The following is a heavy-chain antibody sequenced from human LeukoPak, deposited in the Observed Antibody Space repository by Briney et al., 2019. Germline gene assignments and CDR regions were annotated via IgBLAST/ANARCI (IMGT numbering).Heavy chain of an antibody. Sequence: GGSLRLSCSASGFTLSQYWMHWVRQAPGKGLVWVARVNEDGSRIDHADSVRGRFTISRDITKSTLFLQMNSLRVGDSAIYYCVRDFGGEDDYWGQGILVTVSS. CDR3: VRDFGGEDDY. CDR1: GFTLSQYW. J-gene: IGHJ4*02. V-gene: IGHV3-74*01. D-gene: IGHD2-15*01. CDR2: VNEDGSRI.